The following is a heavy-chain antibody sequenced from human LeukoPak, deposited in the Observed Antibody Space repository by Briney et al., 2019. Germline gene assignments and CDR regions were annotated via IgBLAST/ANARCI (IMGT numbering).Heavy chain of an antibody. V-gene: IGHV3-7*01. Sequence: GESLRLCCAASGLTVRNYWMSWVRQAPGKGLEWVANIKEDGSEKYYGDSVRGRFTISRDNAKSSLNLQMSSLRADDTAVYYCARHGRHNFDYWGQGTLVTVSS. CDR3: ARHGRHNFDY. D-gene: IGHD5-24*01. CDR1: GLTVRNYW. CDR2: IKEDGSEK. J-gene: IGHJ4*02.